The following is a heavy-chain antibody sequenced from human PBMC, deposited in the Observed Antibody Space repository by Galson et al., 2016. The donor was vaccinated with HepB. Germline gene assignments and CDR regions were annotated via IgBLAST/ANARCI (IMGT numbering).Heavy chain of an antibody. J-gene: IGHJ1*01. Sequence: SVKVSCKASGYTFTSYGLSWVRQAPGQGLQWMGWISTHNGKTIYAQKFQDRVTMTTDTSTNTAYLDLRSLISDDTAMYYCARDFRLAAGGTSYFHHWGQGTLVTVSS. D-gene: IGHD6-13*01. CDR2: ISTHNGKT. V-gene: IGHV1-18*01. CDR3: ARDFRLAAGGTSYFHH. CDR1: GYTFTSYG.